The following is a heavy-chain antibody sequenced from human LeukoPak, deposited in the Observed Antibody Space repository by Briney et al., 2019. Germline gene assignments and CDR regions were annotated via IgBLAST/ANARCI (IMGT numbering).Heavy chain of an antibody. V-gene: IGHV4-34*01. CDR3: ARLSRTYYYGSGSYYYYGMDV. D-gene: IGHD3-10*01. J-gene: IGHJ6*02. Sequence: SETLSLTCAVYGGSFSGYYWSWLRQPPGKGLEWIGEINHSGSTNYNPSLKSRVTISVDTSKDQFSLKLSSVTAADTAVYYCARLSRTYYYGSGSYYYYGMDVWGQGTTVTVSS. CDR1: GGSFSGYY. CDR2: INHSGST.